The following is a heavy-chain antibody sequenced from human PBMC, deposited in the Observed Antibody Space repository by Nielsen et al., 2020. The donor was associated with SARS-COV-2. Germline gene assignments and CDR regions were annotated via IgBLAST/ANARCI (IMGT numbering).Heavy chain of an antibody. V-gene: IGHV3-21*01. CDR1: GFTFSSYS. J-gene: IGHJ4*02. CDR3: ARGYLFGGGGIGLVDFDY. Sequence: GESLKISCAASGFTFSSYSMNWVRQAPGKGLEWVSSISSSSSYIYYADSVKGRFTISRDNAKNSLYLQMNSLRDEDTAVYYCARGYLFGGGGIGLVDFDYWGQGTLVTVSS. CDR2: ISSSSSYI. D-gene: IGHD2-15*01.